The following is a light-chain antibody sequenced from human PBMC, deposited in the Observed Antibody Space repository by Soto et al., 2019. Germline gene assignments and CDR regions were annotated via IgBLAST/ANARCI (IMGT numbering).Light chain of an antibody. Sequence: DIQMTQSPSAISASVGDIVSITCRASQGISTYLAWFQQKPGKVPKRLIYAASILQTGVPSRFRGSGSGTEFTLTVSSMKPEDFATYYCLQHNTYTWTFGQGTKVDIK. CDR1: QGISTY. CDR2: AAS. J-gene: IGKJ1*01. CDR3: LQHNTYTWT. V-gene: IGKV1-17*03.